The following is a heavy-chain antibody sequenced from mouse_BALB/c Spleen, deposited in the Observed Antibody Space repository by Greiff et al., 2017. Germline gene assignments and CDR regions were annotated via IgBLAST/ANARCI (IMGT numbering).Heavy chain of an antibody. CDR1: GYSFTGYY. J-gene: IGHJ2*01. CDR2: INPYNGAT. V-gene: IGHV1-31*01. D-gene: IGHD2-1*01. Sequence: VQLKESGPELVKPGASVKISCKASGYSFTGYYMHWVKQSHVKSLEWIGRINPYNGATSYNQNFKDKASLTVDKSSSTAYMELHSLTSEDSAVYYCASEPYGNYYFDYWGQGTTLTVSS. CDR3: ASEPYGNYYFDY.